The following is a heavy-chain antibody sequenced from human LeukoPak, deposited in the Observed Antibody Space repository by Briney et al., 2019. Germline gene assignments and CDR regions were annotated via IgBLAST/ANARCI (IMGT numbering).Heavy chain of an antibody. V-gene: IGHV4-31*03. CDR2: IYYSGST. CDR3: ARVRENDSSGYYFGRENWFDP. Sequence: PSETLSLTCTVSGGSISSGGYYWSWIRQHPGKGLEWIGYIYYSGSTYYNPSLKSRVTMSVDTSKNQFSLKLSSVTAADTAVYYCARVRENDSSGYYFGRENWFDPWGQGTLVTVSS. CDR1: GGSISSGGYY. J-gene: IGHJ5*02. D-gene: IGHD3-22*01.